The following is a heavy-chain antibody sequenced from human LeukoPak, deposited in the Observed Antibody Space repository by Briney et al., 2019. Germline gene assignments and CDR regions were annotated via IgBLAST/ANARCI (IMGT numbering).Heavy chain of an antibody. CDR2: VSSNSAYI. CDR1: GFTFSAYT. Sequence: GGSLRLSCAASGFTFSAYTMNWVRQAPGKGLEWVSAVSSNSAYIYYVDSLRGRFTISRDNAKSLLYLQINSLRADDTAVYYCAREGGRRRASNFDWFDPWGQGTLVTVSS. V-gene: IGHV3-21*06. D-gene: IGHD3-16*01. CDR3: AREGGRRRASNFDWFDP. J-gene: IGHJ5*02.